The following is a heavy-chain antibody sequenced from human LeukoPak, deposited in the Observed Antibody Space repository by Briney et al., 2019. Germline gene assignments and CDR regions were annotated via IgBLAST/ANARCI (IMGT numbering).Heavy chain of an antibody. D-gene: IGHD2-2*02. J-gene: IGHJ6*04. CDR2: IKQDGSEK. Sequence: PGGSLRLSCAASGFTFSSYWMGWVRQAPGKGLEWVANIKQDGSEKYYVDSVKGRFTISRDNAKNSLYLQMNSLSAGDTAESYWSRELVVPASIPYYYYYGMGVSGTGTTVTVSS. V-gene: IGHV3-7*01. CDR3: SRELVVPASIPYYYYYGMGV. CDR1: GFTFSSYW.